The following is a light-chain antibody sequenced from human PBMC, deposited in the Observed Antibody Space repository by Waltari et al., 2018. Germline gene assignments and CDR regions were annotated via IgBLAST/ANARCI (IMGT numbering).Light chain of an antibody. J-gene: IGLJ2*01. CDR1: HSGSKR. V-gene: IGLV3-21*03. CDR3: QGWDSSSDHVV. CDR2: DDC. Sequence: SDLLNPPPSLSVAPGTTARITWGGNHSGSKRVHWYQQQPGQAPVLVVSDDCYRPSGSPDRFSGSNSGNTATLTSSRVDAGDEADYYWQGWDSSSDHVVFGGGTKLTVL.